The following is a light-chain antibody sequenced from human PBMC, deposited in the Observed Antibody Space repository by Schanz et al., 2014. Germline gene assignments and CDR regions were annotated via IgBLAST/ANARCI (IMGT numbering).Light chain of an antibody. CDR2: KVT. Sequence: QSALTQPPSASGSPGQSVTISCTGTSSDVGGYNFVSWYQQIPGKAPKLMIYKVTQRPSGVPDRFSGSKSGNTASLTVSGLQAEDEADYYCSSYTSTSTLIFGGGTKLTVL. CDR1: SSDVGGYNF. V-gene: IGLV2-8*01. J-gene: IGLJ2*01. CDR3: SSYTSTSTLI.